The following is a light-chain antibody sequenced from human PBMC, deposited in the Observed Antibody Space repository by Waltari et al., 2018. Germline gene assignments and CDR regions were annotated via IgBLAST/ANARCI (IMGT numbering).Light chain of an antibody. CDR3: GTWDSSLSGVV. J-gene: IGLJ2*01. CDR1: SSNIGNNY. CDR2: DND. Sequence: QSVLTQPPSVSAAPGQKVTISCSGSSSNIGNNYVSWYQHLPGTAPKLLIYDNDKRPSGIPDRFSGCKSGTSATLGITGLQTGDEADYYCGTWDSSLSGVVFGGGTELTVL. V-gene: IGLV1-51*01.